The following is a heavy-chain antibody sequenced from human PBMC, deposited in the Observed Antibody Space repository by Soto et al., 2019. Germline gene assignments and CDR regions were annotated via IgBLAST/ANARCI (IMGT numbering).Heavy chain of an antibody. CDR1: GFSFSTYW. CDR2: INGGGSST. CDR3: ARPQITLVGPWFDP. J-gene: IGHJ5*02. Sequence: GGSLRLSCAASGFSFSTYWMHWVRQAPGKGLVWVSRINGGGSSTTYADSVRGRFTISRDNANNMLYLQMNSLGADDTAVYYCARPQITLVGPWFDPWGQGTLVTVSS. D-gene: IGHD1-20*01. V-gene: IGHV3-74*01.